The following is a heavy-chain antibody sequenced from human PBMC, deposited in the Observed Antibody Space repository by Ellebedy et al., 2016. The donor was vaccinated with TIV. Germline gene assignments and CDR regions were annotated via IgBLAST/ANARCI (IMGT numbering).Heavy chain of an antibody. Sequence: GESLKISCKGSEYVFTAFWISWVRQVPGKGLEWMGRIDPADSHTFYSPSFQGHVTISVDVSISTAYLQWDSLKVSDSAIYYCPIPVRGESWYDPWGQGTLVTVSS. CDR2: IDPADSHT. V-gene: IGHV5-10-1*01. J-gene: IGHJ5*02. CDR3: PIPVRGESWYDP. D-gene: IGHD3-16*01. CDR1: EYVFTAFW.